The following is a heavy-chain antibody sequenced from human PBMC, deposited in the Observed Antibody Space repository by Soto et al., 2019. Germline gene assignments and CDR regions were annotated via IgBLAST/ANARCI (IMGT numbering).Heavy chain of an antibody. CDR2: ISGNGGYT. V-gene: IGHV3-23*01. J-gene: IGHJ6*02. CDR1: GFTLSSYA. CDR3: AKVGENYGMDV. D-gene: IGHD3-10*01. Sequence: GGSLRLSCAASGFTLSSYAMSWVRQAPGKGLEWVSAISGNGGYTYYADSVKGRFSISRDNSRNTLYLQMNSLRAEDTAIYYCAKVGENYGMDVWGQGTTVTVSS.